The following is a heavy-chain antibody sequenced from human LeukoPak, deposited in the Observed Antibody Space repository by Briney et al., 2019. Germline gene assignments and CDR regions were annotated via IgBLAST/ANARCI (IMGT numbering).Heavy chain of an antibody. V-gene: IGHV3-23*01. J-gene: IGHJ3*02. Sequence: GGSLRLSCAASGFTFSSYAMSWVRQAPGKGLDWVSTISGSGGSTYYADSVKGRFTISRDNSKNTLYLQMNSLGAEDRAVYYCATNAGPGPDDAFDIWGQGTMVTVSS. CDR2: ISGSGGST. CDR3: ATNAGPGPDDAFDI. CDR1: GFTFSSYA.